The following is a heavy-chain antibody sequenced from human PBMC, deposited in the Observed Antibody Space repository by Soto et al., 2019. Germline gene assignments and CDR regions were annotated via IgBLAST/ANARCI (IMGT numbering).Heavy chain of an antibody. Sequence: QVQLVQSGAEVKKPGSSVKVSCKASGGTFSRYTMTWVRQAPGHGLEWMGRIIPIFGITTYAQKFQGRVTITADEDTSTAYRELSSLRSEDTAVYYCAREDRDRETGLVPAAIDGMDVWGQGTTVTVSS. J-gene: IGHJ6*02. CDR1: GGTFSRYT. V-gene: IGHV1-69*08. CDR2: IIPIFGIT. CDR3: AREDRDRETGLVPAAIDGMDV. D-gene: IGHD2-2*01.